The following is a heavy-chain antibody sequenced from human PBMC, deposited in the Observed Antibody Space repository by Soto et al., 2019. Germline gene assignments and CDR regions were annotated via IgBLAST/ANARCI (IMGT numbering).Heavy chain of an antibody. D-gene: IGHD2-15*01. CDR3: VSDSRTGCSSINCYMH. Sequence: QLQLRESGPGLVQPSGTLSLTCDVAGDSLTNNHWWSWVRQAPGKGLEWIGEIWHTGRPNYNPSLKHRVAISIDKSKNHFSLKLSSVTAADTAVYYCVSDSRTGCSSINCYMHWGQGTLVTVSS. CDR2: IWHTGRP. CDR1: GDSLTNNHW. J-gene: IGHJ4*02. V-gene: IGHV4-4*02.